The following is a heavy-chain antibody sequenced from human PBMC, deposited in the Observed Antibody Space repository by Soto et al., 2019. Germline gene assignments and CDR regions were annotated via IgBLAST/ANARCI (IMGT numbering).Heavy chain of an antibody. V-gene: IGHV4-30-4*01. CDR1: GGSISSGDYY. D-gene: IGHD1-1*01. CDR3: ARSVLLGYYFDY. CDR2: IYYSGST. Sequence: SETLSLTCTVSGGSISSGDYYWSWIRQPPGKGLEWIGYIYYSGSTYYNPSLKSRVTISVDTSKNQFSLKLSSVTAADTAVYYCARSVLLGYYFDYWGQGTLVTV. J-gene: IGHJ4*02.